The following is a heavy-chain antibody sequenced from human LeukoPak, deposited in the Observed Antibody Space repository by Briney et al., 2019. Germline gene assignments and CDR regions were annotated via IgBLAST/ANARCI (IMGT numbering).Heavy chain of an antibody. V-gene: IGHV3-30-3*01. D-gene: IGHD6-6*01. Sequence: PGGSLRLSCAASGFTFSSYAMHWVRQAPGKGLEWVAVISYDGSNKCYADSVKGRFTISRDNSKNTLYLQMNSLRAEDTAVYYCAREGIAARPFDNWGQGTLVTVSS. J-gene: IGHJ4*02. CDR1: GFTFSSYA. CDR3: AREGIAARPFDN. CDR2: ISYDGSNK.